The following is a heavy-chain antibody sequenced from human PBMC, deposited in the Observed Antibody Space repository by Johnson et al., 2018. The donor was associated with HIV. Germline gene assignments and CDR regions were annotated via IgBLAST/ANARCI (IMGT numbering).Heavy chain of an antibody. J-gene: IGHJ3*02. CDR3: VRRPFGAAPGADTFDI. Sequence: QVQLVESGGGVVQPGTSLRLSCAASGFAFRNYGMHWVRQAPGKGLEWVALIWYDGTDTYYADSVKGRFSISRDNSKNTLYLQMNSLRAEDTAVYYCVRRPFGAAPGADTFDIWGQGTMVTVSS. CDR1: GFAFRNYG. D-gene: IGHD6-13*01. V-gene: IGHV3-33*01. CDR2: IWYDGTDT.